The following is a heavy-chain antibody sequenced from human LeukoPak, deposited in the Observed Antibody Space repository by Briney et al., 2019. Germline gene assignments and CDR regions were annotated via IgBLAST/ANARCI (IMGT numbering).Heavy chain of an antibody. J-gene: IGHJ6*03. D-gene: IGHD6-13*01. Sequence: GGSLRLSCAASGFTFSSYEMNWVRQAPGKGLEWVSYISSSGSTIYYADSVKGRFTISRDNAKNSLYLQMNSLRAEDTAVYYCARAITYSSSWYRYYYYYYMDVWGKGTTVTISS. CDR2: ISSSGSTI. CDR3: ARAITYSSSWYRYYYYYYMDV. V-gene: IGHV3-48*03. CDR1: GFTFSSYE.